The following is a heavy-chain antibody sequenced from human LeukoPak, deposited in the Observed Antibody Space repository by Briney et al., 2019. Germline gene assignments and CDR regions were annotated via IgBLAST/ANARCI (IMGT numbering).Heavy chain of an antibody. CDR2: IHPGTGDT. CDR3: GSYASGYNWLKV. V-gene: IGHV1-2*02. J-gene: IGHJ4*02. Sequence: ASVNVSCKAPGHTFTAYYIHWVRQAPEQGREWMGWIHPGTGDTNYAQKFQGRVTVSRDTSISTAYMELSTLRSDDTAVYYCGSYASGYNWLKVWGQGTPVTVSS. CDR1: GHTFTAYY. D-gene: IGHD3-10*01.